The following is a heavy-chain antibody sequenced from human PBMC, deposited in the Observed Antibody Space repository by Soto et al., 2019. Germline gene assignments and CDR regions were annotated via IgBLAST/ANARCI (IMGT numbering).Heavy chain of an antibody. J-gene: IGHJ4*02. CDR1: GYSFPNYW. CDR3: ARRNYLYHRSPPRDYFDY. Sequence: GESLKISCKGSGYSFPNYWIAWVRQMPGKGLEWMGIIDPADSDTRYSPSLQGQVTISADKSISTAYLQWSSLKASDTAMYYCARRNYLYHRSPPRDYFDYWGQGTLVTVSS. D-gene: IGHD4-4*01. V-gene: IGHV5-51*01. CDR2: IDPADSDT.